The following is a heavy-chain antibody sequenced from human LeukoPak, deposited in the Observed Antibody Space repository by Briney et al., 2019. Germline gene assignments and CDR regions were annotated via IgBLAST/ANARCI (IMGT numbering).Heavy chain of an antibody. D-gene: IGHD5-24*01. CDR1: GFTFGSYG. J-gene: IGHJ5*02. CDR2: IWYDGSNK. CDR3: ARDGLRGNNWFDP. V-gene: IGHV3-33*01. Sequence: GGSLRLSCAASGFTFGSYGMHWVRQAPGKGLEWVAVIWYDGSNKYYADSVKGRFTISRDNSKNTLDLQMNSLRAADTAVYYCARDGLRGNNWFDPWGQGTLVTVSS.